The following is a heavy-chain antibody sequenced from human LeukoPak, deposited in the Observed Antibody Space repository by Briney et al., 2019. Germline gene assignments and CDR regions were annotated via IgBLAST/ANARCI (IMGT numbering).Heavy chain of an antibody. J-gene: IGHJ5*02. CDR1: GGSFSGYY. CDR2: IKHSGRT. Sequence: PSETLSLTCAVYGGSFSGYYWSWIRQPPRKGLEWIGEIKHSGRTNYHTSLKRRVTISVDTSKNQISLKLSSVTAADTAVYYCARSYSSRGWFDPWGQGTLVTVSS. CDR3: ARSYSSRGWFDP. D-gene: IGHD6-13*01. V-gene: IGHV4-34*01.